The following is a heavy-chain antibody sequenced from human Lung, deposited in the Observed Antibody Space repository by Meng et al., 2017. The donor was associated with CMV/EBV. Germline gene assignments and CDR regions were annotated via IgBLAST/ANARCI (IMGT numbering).Heavy chain of an antibody. CDR2: TYFSSKWYH. CDR1: GDSVSSKSVA. V-gene: IGHV6-1*01. D-gene: IGHD1-26*01. J-gene: IGHJ4*02. CDR3: AREGGSHIPFDF. Sequence: QVHLQQSGPGLVKPSQTLSLTCPISGDSVSSKSVAWNWIRQSPSRDLEWLGRTYFSSKWYHDYAISVNSRITIKPDTSKNQFSLQLNSVTPEDTAVYYCAREGGSHIPFDFWGQGTLVTVSS.